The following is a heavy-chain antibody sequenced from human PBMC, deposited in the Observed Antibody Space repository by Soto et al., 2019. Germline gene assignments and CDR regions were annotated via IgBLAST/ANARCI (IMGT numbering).Heavy chain of an antibody. CDR2: ISWNGDHR. D-gene: IGHD2-15*01. CDR1: GFTFDGFA. J-gene: IGHJ4*02. CDR3: VKSGCSDGHCYSDFEY. Sequence: EVQLVESGGGLVQPGWSLGLSCAASGFTFDGFAMHWVRLIPGKGLEWVSGISWNGDHRYYADSVKGRSIITRDNAKNSVFLQMSSLGVEDTAFYYCVKSGCSDGHCYSDFEYWGQGTQVTVSS. V-gene: IGHV3-9*01.